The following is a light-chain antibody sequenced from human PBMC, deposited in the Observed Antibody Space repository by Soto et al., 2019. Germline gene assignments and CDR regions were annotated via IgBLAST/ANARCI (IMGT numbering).Light chain of an antibody. V-gene: IGKV1-39*01. J-gene: IGKJ5*01. Sequence: IQVNMTPSSECASAGDRVTITCRASQSISSYLNWYQKKPGKAPKLLIYAASSLQSGVPSRFSGSGSGTGFTLTSSSRQPEDMAAYYCQQYDRLPITFGQGTRLDIK. CDR2: AAS. CDR3: QQYDRLPIT. CDR1: QSISSY.